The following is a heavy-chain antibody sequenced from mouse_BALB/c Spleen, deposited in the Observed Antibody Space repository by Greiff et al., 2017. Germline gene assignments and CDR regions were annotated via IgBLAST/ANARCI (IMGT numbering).Heavy chain of an antibody. CDR1: GFTFSSYA. CDR3: ARGGVDFDD. J-gene: IGHJ1*01. V-gene: IGHV5-6-5*01. CDR2: ISSGGST. Sequence: EVLLVESGGGLVKPGGSLKLSCAASGFTFSSYAMSWVRQTPEKRLEWVASISSGGSTYYPDSVKGRFTISRDNAKNNLYLQMSSLRSEDTAMYYCARGGVDFDDWGAGTTVTVSA.